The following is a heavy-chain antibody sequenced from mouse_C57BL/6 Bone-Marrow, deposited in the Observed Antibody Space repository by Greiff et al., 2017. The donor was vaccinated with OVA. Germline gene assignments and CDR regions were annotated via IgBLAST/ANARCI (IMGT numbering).Heavy chain of an antibody. J-gene: IGHJ2*01. Sequence: VQLQQSGPELVKPGASVKISCKASGYAFSSSWMNWVKQRPGKGLEWIGRIYPGDGDTNYNGKFKGKATLTADKSSSTAYMQLSSLTSEDSAVYYCARNPSYYGSSYFDYWGQGTTLTVSS. D-gene: IGHD1-1*01. CDR1: GYAFSSSW. CDR2: IYPGDGDT. V-gene: IGHV1-82*01. CDR3: ARNPSYYGSSYFDY.